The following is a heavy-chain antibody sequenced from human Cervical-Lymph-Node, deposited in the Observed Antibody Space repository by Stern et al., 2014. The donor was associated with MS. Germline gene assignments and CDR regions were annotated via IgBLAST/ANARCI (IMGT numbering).Heavy chain of an antibody. CDR1: GFTFSDYF. D-gene: IGHD5-24*01. CDR3: ARVSAHLQLRKGGLYFDF. Sequence: DQLVESGGGLVEPGGSLRLSCAASGFTFSDYFMIWVRQAPGKGLEWLSYISSRGNIIYYADSVKGRFTISRDNAKDSLFLQMNGLRAEDTAVYYCARVSAHLQLRKGGLYFDFWGQGTLITVSS. J-gene: IGHJ4*02. CDR2: ISSRGNII. V-gene: IGHV3-11*01.